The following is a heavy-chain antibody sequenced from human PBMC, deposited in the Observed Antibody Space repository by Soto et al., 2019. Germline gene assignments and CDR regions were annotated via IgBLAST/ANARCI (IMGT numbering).Heavy chain of an antibody. V-gene: IGHV1-69*01. CDR3: ARDLGGEATIRF. Sequence: QVQLEQSGAEVKKPGSSVKVSCKVSGGNFRNFVISWVRQAPGQGLEWMGGVIPNSGTANYAQRFQGRVTITADGSTHTAYMERNNLTSEDTAFYFCARDLGGEATIRFWGQGTLVTVSS. J-gene: IGHJ4*02. D-gene: IGHD3-16*01. CDR2: VIPNSGTA. CDR1: GGNFRNFV.